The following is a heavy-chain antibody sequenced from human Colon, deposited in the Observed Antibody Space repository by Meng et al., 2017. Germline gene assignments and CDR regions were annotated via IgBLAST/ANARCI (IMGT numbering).Heavy chain of an antibody. J-gene: IGHJ5*02. CDR3: ARVNGDFDEAWFDP. CDR2: IYYTGNT. CDR1: WASFRSALHY. D-gene: IGHD4-17*01. Sequence: RVQQSRPRLVPPSATLSLTCTVSWASFRSALHYCTWIRHSPGKGLEWIGYIYYTGNTNYNPSLSSRVSMSLDTSKNHFSLHLTSVTAADTAIYYCARVNGDFDEAWFDPWGQGTLVTVSS. V-gene: IGHV4-61*03.